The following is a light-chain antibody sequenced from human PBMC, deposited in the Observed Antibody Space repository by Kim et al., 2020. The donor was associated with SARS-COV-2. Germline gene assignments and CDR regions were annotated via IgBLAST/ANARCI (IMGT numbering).Light chain of an antibody. J-gene: IGKJ1*01. CDR2: AAS. Sequence: SSVGDRVTITCRASQTINSLLNWYQQKPGNAPNLLIYAASNLQSGVPSRFSGSGSGTDFTLTINSLQPEDFATYFCQQSHTTPWTFGPGTKVDIK. CDR3: QQSHTTPWT. CDR1: QTINSL. V-gene: IGKV1-39*01.